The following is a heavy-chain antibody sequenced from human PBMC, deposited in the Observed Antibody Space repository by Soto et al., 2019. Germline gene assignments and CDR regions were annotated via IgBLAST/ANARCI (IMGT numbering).Heavy chain of an antibody. J-gene: IGHJ5*02. CDR3: ARDYNRRLVGWFDP. V-gene: IGHV4-31*03. D-gene: IGHD3-10*01. Sequence: QVQLQESGPGLVKPSQTLSLTCTVSGGSISRGGYYWSWIRQHPGKGLEWIGHINYSGRTYYNSFLKNRVSISVDTSKNQFSLKLSTVTAADTAIYYCARDYNRRLVGWFDPWGQGTLVTVSS. CDR2: INYSGRT. CDR1: GGSISRGGYY.